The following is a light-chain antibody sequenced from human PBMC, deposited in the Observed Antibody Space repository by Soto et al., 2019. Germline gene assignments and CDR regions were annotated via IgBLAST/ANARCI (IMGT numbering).Light chain of an antibody. J-gene: IGKJ2*01. CDR2: GAS. CDR1: QSVSHNY. V-gene: IGKV3-11*01. Sequence: EIVLTQSPGTLSLSPGERATLSCRASQSVSHNYLAWYQQKPGQAPRLLIYGASNRATGIPDRFSGSGSGTDFTITISSLEPEDFAVYYCQQRSNWPTFGQGTKLEI. CDR3: QQRSNWPT.